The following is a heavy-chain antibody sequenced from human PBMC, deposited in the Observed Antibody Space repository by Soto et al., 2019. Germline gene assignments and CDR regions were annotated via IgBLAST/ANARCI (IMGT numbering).Heavy chain of an antibody. CDR2: ISTAGHST. D-gene: IGHD3-22*01. Sequence: GGSLRLSCAASGFTFIDYAMSWVRQAPGKGLEWVSTISTAGHSTFSADSVKGRFTISRDNSKNTLYLQMNSLRAEDTAMYYCARHDRYYDSSGYYYFDYWGQGTLVTVSS. V-gene: IGHV3-23*01. CDR1: GFTFIDYA. CDR3: ARHDRYYDSSGYYYFDY. J-gene: IGHJ4*02.